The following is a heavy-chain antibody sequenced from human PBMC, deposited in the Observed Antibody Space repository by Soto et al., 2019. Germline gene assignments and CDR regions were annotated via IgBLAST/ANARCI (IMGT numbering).Heavy chain of an antibody. CDR1: GFTFNNYG. J-gene: IGHJ6*02. CDR3: AKGHRDSFGKYDYFGMDV. V-gene: IGHV3-23*01. D-gene: IGHD3-3*01. Sequence: QLLESGGGLVQPGGSLRLSCAASGFTFNNYGMSWVRQAPGKGLEWIGAITGAGGSTYNADSVKGRFSISRDNSKKTVYLQLDSLRVEETAVYYCAKGHRDSFGKYDYFGMDVWGQGTTVTGSS. CDR2: ITGAGGST.